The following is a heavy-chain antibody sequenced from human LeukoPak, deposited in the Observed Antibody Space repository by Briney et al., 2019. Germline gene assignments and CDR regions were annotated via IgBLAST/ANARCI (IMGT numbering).Heavy chain of an antibody. D-gene: IGHD1-26*01. CDR3: ARIPYGRDPSTNYYYYYMDV. CDR1: GGSISSGDYY. V-gene: IGHV4-30-4*08. Sequence: PSETLSLTCTVSGGSISSGDYYWSWIRQPPGKGLEWIGYIYYSGSTYYNPSLKSRVTISVDTSKNQFSLKLSSVTAADTALYYCARIPYGRDPSTNYYYYYMDVWGKGTTVTVSS. J-gene: IGHJ6*03. CDR2: IYYSGST.